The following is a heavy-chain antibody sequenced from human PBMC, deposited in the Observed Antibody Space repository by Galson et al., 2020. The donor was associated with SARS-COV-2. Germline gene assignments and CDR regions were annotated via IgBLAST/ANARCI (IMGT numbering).Heavy chain of an antibody. CDR1: GFTFSTYW. V-gene: IGHV3-74*01. J-gene: IGHJ6*02. Sequence: GESLKISCAASGFTFSTYWMHWVRQAPGKGLVWVARINSEGGRTIYADSVKGRFTISRDNAKNTLYLQMNSVRAEDTAAYFCAREGEATWYDYVMDVWGQGTTVTVSS. D-gene: IGHD3-16*01. CDR2: INSEGGRT. CDR3: AREGEATWYDYVMDV.